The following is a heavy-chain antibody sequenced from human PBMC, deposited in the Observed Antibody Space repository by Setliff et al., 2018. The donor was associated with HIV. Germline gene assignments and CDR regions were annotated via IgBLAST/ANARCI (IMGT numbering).Heavy chain of an antibody. J-gene: IGHJ5*02. CDR2: IYYSGST. Sequence: PSETLSLTCTVSGGSISSGSYYWSWIRQPPGKGLEWIGSIYYSGSTYYNPSLKSRLTISVDTSKNQFSLKLSSVTAADTAVYYCARRKAGWGELFGNWFDPWGQGTLVTVSS. D-gene: IGHD3-10*01. V-gene: IGHV4-39*01. CDR3: ARRKAGWGELFGNWFDP. CDR1: GGSISSGSYY.